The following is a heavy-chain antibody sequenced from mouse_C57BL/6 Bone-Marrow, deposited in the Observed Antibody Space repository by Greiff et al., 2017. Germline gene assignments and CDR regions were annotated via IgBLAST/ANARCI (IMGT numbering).Heavy chain of an antibody. CDR1: GYTFTSYW. V-gene: IGHV1-72*01. D-gene: IGHD2-4*01. Sequence: QVQLQQPGAELVKPGASVKLSCKASGYTFTSYWMHWVKQRPGRGLEWIGRIDPNSGGTKYNEKFKSKATLTVDKPSSTAYMQLSRLTSEDSAVYYCARSRRLRRGGAMDYWGQGTSVTVSS. J-gene: IGHJ4*01. CDR2: IDPNSGGT. CDR3: ARSRRLRRGGAMDY.